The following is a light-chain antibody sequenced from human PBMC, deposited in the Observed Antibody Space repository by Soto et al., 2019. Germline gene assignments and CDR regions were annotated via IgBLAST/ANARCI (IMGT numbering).Light chain of an antibody. Sequence: DIVMTQSPDSLAVSLGERATINCKSSQSVLYSSNNKNYLAWYQQKPGQPPKLLIYWASTGESGVPDLFSGSGSGTDFTLTISSLQAEDVAVYYCQQYYSTPPYTFGQGTKLAIK. CDR2: WAS. CDR3: QQYYSTPPYT. V-gene: IGKV4-1*01. CDR1: QSVLYSSNNKNY. J-gene: IGKJ2*01.